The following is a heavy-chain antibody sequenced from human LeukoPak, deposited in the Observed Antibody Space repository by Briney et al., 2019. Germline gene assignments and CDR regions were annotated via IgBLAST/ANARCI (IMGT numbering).Heavy chain of an antibody. CDR1: GGTFSSYA. CDR3: AISRRSGYCSSTSCYTDYYYGMDV. Sequence: SVKVSCKASGGTFSSYAISWVRQAPGQGLEWMGRIIPIFGIANYAQKFQGRVTITADKSTSTAYMELSSLRSEDTAVYYCAISRRSGYCSSTSCYTDYYYGMDVWGQGTTVTVSS. CDR2: IIPIFGIA. J-gene: IGHJ6*02. D-gene: IGHD2-2*02. V-gene: IGHV1-69*04.